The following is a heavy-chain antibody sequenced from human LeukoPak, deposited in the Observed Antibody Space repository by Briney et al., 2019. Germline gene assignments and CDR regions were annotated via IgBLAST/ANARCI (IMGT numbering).Heavy chain of an antibody. Sequence: SVKVSCKASGGTFSSYAISWVRQAPGQWLEWMGGIVPIFGTANYAQKFQGRVTITADESTSTAYMELSSLRSEDTAVYYCARDISLGTTVTTWYYYMDVWGKGTTVTVSS. D-gene: IGHD4-17*01. J-gene: IGHJ6*03. CDR2: IVPIFGTA. CDR3: ARDISLGTTVTTWYYYMDV. CDR1: GGTFSSYA. V-gene: IGHV1-69*13.